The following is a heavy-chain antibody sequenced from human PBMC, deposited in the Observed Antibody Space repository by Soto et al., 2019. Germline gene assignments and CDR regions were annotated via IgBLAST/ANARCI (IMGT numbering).Heavy chain of an antibody. D-gene: IGHD3-9*01. CDR1: GGTISSYY. CDR2: IYYSGST. V-gene: IGHV4-59*01. J-gene: IGHJ6*03. Sequence: PSQTLPLTYTVAGGTISSYYWRWILQQPRKGLEWIGYIYYSGSTNYNPSLKSRVTISVDTSKNQFSLKLSSVTAADTAVYYCARGNYDILTGYYASDYYYMDVWGKGTTVTGSS. CDR3: ARGNYDILTGYYASDYYYMDV.